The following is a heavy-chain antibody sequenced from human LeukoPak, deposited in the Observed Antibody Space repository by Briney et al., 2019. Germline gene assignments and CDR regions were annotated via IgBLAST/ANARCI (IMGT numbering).Heavy chain of an antibody. CDR3: ARDRGAAAGN. J-gene: IGHJ4*02. Sequence: PGGSLRLSCAASGFNVSNNYMSWVRQAPGKGLEWVSVIYRGGSTYYADSVKGRFTMSRDNSKNAVHLQMDSLRAEDTAVYYCARDRGAAAGNWGQGTLVTVSS. CDR1: GFNVSNNY. V-gene: IGHV3-53*01. D-gene: IGHD6-13*01. CDR2: IYRGGST.